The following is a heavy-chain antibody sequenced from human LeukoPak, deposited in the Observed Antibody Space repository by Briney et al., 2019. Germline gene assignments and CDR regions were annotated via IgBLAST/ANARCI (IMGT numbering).Heavy chain of an antibody. V-gene: IGHV3-53*01. Sequence: GGSLRLSCAASGFTVSSNFMTWVRQAPGKGLEWVSIIYSGGDTYYADSVKGRFTISRDNSKNTLYLQMNNLRAEDTAVYYCARDVGGIFDSWGQGTLVTVSS. CDR3: ARDVGGIFDS. D-gene: IGHD6-13*01. CDR2: IYSGGDT. J-gene: IGHJ4*02. CDR1: GFTVSSNF.